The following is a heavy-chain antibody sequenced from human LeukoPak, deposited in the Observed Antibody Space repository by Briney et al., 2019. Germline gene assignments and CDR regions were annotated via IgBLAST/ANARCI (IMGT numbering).Heavy chain of an antibody. CDR3: ARVRIAAAGIGGHDY. CDR2: IYHSGTT. Sequence: SETLALTCAVSGYSIKSGYYWGWIRQPPGKGLEWIGTIYHSGTTYYNPSLKSRVTILVDTSKNQFSLKLSSVTAADTAVYYCARVRIAAAGIGGHDYWGQGTLVTVSS. CDR1: GYSIKSGYY. J-gene: IGHJ4*02. D-gene: IGHD6-13*01. V-gene: IGHV4-38-2*01.